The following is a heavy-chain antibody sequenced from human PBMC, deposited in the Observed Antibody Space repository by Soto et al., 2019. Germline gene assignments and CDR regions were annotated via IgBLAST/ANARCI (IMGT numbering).Heavy chain of an antibody. V-gene: IGHV1-69*06. Sequence: SVKVSCKASGGTFSSYAISWVRQAPGQGLEWMGGIIPIFGTANYAQKFQGRVTITADKSTSTAYMELSSLRSEDTAVYYCAPVGSSGYLRGWFDPWGQGTLVTVSS. J-gene: IGHJ5*02. CDR1: GGTFSSYA. CDR2: IIPIFGTA. CDR3: APVGSSGYLRGWFDP. D-gene: IGHD3-22*01.